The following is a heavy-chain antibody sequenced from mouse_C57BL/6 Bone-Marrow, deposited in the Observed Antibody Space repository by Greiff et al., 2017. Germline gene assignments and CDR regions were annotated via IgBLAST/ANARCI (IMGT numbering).Heavy chain of an antibody. Sequence: VKLQESGPGLVQPSQSLSITCTVSGFSLTSYGVHWVRQSPGKGLEWLGVIWSGGSTDNNAAFISRLSISKDNSKSQVFFKMNSLQADDTAIYYCARTLYGYDGGPWFAYWGQGTLVTVSA. CDR2: IWSGGST. J-gene: IGHJ3*01. V-gene: IGHV2-2*01. CDR1: GFSLTSYG. CDR3: ARTLYGYDGGPWFAY. D-gene: IGHD2-2*01.